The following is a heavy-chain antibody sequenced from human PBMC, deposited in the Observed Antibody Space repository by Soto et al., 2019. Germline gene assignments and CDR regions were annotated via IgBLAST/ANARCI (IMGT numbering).Heavy chain of an antibody. CDR2: ISWNSGST. J-gene: IGHJ4*02. V-gene: IGHV3-9*01. D-gene: IGHD2-2*01. CDR3: AKVGYCSSTSCPYYFDY. CDR1: GFTFDDYA. Sequence: PGGSLRLSCAASGFTFDDYAMHWVRQAPGKGLEWVSGISWNSGSTYYADSVKGRFTISRDNSKNTLYLQMNSLRAEDTAVYYCAKVGYCSSTSCPYYFDYWGQGTLVTVSS.